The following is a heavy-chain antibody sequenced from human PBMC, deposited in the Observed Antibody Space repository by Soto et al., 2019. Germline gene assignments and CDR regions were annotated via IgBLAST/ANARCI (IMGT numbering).Heavy chain of an antibody. Sequence: ASETLSLTCTVSGDSISSADYYWSWIRQTPGKGLEWIGHIFYSGTTYYNPSLKSRLTISVDTSKNHFSLRLTSVTAADTAAYYCARDLWVEPELYYYGMDVWGQGTTVTVSS. CDR1: GDSISSADYY. CDR3: ARDLWVEPELYYYGMDV. D-gene: IGHD1-1*01. J-gene: IGHJ6*02. CDR2: IFYSGTT. V-gene: IGHV4-30-4*01.